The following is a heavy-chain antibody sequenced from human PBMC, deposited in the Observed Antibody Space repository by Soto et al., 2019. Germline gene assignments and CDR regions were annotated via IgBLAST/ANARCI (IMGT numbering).Heavy chain of an antibody. V-gene: IGHV4-30-4*01. J-gene: IGHJ6*02. Sequence: SETLSLTCTVSCGSISSGDYYWSWIRQPPGKGLEWIGYIYYSGSTYYNPSLKSRVTISVDTSKNQFSLKLSSVTAADTAVYYCARARMVAYYYGMDVWGQGTTVTVSS. D-gene: IGHD3-10*01. CDR2: IYYSGST. CDR1: CGSISSGDYY. CDR3: ARARMVAYYYGMDV.